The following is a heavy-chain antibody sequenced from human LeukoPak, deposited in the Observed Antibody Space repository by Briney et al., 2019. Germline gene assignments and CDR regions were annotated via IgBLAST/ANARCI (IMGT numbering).Heavy chain of an antibody. CDR2: ISGSGGST. D-gene: IGHD3-10*01. CDR1: GFTFSSYA. V-gene: IGHV3-23*01. Sequence: PGGSLRLSCAASGFTFSSYAMSWVRQAPGKGLEWVATISGSGGSTYYADSVKGRFTISRDNSKNTLYLQMNSLRAEDTAVYYCAISDRFGETYSPDDAFDIWGQGTMVTVSS. CDR3: AISDRFGETYSPDDAFDI. J-gene: IGHJ3*02.